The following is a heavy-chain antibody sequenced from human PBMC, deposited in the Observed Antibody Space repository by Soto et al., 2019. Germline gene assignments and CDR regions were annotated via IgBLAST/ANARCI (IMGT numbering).Heavy chain of an antibody. V-gene: IGHV5-51*01. D-gene: IGHD6-13*01. J-gene: IGHJ4*02. Sequence: GESLKISCKGSGYSFTSYWIGWVRQMPGKGLEWMGIIYPGDSDTRYSPSFQGQVTISADKSISTAYLQWSSLKASDTAMYYCARPGAAAGTKPLFDYWGQGTLVTVSS. CDR3: ARPGAAAGTKPLFDY. CDR2: IYPGDSDT. CDR1: GYSFTSYW.